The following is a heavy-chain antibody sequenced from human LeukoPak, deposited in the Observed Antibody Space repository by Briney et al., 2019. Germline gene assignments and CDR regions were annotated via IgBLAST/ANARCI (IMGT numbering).Heavy chain of an antibody. D-gene: IGHD5-12*01. J-gene: IGHJ6*02. CDR1: GYTFTNYD. CDR3: AREEVDPAGMDV. CDR2: MNPNSGNT. V-gene: IGHV1-8*01. Sequence: ASVKVSCKASGYTFTNYDINWVRQATGQGLEWMGWMNPNSGNTGYAQKFQGRVTMTRNTSISTAYMELSSLRSEDTAVYYCAREEVDPAGMDVWGQGTTVTVSS.